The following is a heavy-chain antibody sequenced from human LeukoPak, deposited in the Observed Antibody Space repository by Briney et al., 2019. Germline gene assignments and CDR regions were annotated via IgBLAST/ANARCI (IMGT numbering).Heavy chain of an antibody. CDR2: ISSSGSTI. J-gene: IGHJ6*04. D-gene: IGHD4-17*01. CDR1: GFTFSSYE. CDR3: AARMTTVTTCYYYYGMDV. Sequence: GGSLRLSCAASGFTFSSYEMNWVRQAPGKGLEWVSYISSSGSTIYYADSVKGRFTISRDNAKNSLYLQMNSLRAEDTAVYYCAARMTTVTTCYYYYGMDVGGEGTTVSVST. V-gene: IGHV3-48*03.